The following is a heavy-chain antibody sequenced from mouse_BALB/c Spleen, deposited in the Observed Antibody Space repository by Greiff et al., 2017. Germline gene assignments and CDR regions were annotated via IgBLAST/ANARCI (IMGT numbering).Heavy chain of an antibody. Sequence: QVQLQQSGAELARPGASVKLSCKASGYTFTDYYINWVKQRTGQGLEWIGEIYPGSGNTYYNEKFKGKATLTADKSSSTAYMQLSSLTSEDSAVYFCARRRSMITFAYWGQGTLVTVSA. CDR1: GYTFTDYY. V-gene: IGHV1-77*01. CDR3: ARRRSMITFAY. J-gene: IGHJ3*01. D-gene: IGHD2-4*01. CDR2: IYPGSGNT.